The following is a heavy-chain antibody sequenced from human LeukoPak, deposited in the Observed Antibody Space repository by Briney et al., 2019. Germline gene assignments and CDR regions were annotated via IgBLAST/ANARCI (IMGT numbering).Heavy chain of an antibody. V-gene: IGHV4-4*07. Sequence: PSETLSLTCDISGGSVSSYWWGWVRQPAGKGLEWLGRIYSTGSTRFNPSLKSRLTLSIDTSTNQFSLKLTSVTAADTAVYFCARQGYTVSYYFLDYWSQGTLVTVSS. CDR2: IYSTGST. CDR3: ARQGYTVSYYFLDY. CDR1: GGSVSSYW. J-gene: IGHJ4*02. D-gene: IGHD1-26*01.